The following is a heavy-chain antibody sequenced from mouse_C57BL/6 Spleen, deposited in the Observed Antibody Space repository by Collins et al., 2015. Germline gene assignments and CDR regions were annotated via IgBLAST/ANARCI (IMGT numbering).Heavy chain of an antibody. CDR1: GYSITSGIT. Sequence: DVQLQESGPGPVKPSQSLSLTCSVTGYSITSGITGTGSGSSRKQLEWMGYISYDGSSNYNPSLKNRFSITRDTSENQFFLKLNSVTTEDTATYYCAREYFDVWGTGTTVTVSS. J-gene: IGHJ1*03. CDR2: ISYDGSS. V-gene: IGHV3-6*01. CDR3: AREYFDV.